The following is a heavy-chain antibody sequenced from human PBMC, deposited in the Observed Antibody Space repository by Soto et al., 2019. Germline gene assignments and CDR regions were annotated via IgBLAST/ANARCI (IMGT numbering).Heavy chain of an antibody. Sequence: QVQLVQSGAEVKKPGASVKVSCKASGYTFTSYDINWVRQATGQGLEWMGWMNANSGNTGYAQKFQGRVTMTRNTSTSAAYMELSSLRSEGTAAYDCAGELCAFDPWGRGALVTVSS. J-gene: IGHJ5*02. CDR1: GYTFTSYD. CDR2: MNANSGNT. D-gene: IGHD1-7*01. V-gene: IGHV1-8*01. CDR3: AGELCAFDP.